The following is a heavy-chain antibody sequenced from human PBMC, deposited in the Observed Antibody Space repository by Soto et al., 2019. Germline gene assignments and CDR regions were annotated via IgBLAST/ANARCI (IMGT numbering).Heavy chain of an antibody. CDR1: GFTFSSYS. D-gene: IGHD4-4*01. CDR3: ARQSDGLQDGAFDT. J-gene: IGHJ3*02. Sequence: GGSLRLSCAASGFTFSSYSMNWVRQAPGKGLEWVSSISSSSSYIYYADSVKGRFTISRDNAKNSLYLQMNSLRAEDTAVYYCARQSDGLQDGAFDTWGQGTMVTVSS. CDR2: ISSSSSYI. V-gene: IGHV3-21*01.